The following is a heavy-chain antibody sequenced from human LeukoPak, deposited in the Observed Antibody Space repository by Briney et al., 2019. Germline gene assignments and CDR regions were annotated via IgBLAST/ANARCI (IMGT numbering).Heavy chain of an antibody. CDR3: ARDPRGYCSSTSCYTDWFDP. CDR1: GFTVSSNY. Sequence: GGSLRLSCAASGFTVSSNYMSWVRQAPGKGLEWVSSISSSSSYIYYADSVKGRFTISRDNAKNSLYLQMNSLRAEDTAVYYCARDPRGYCSSTSCYTDWFDPWGQGTLVTVSS. CDR2: ISSSSSYI. D-gene: IGHD2-2*02. J-gene: IGHJ5*02. V-gene: IGHV3-21*01.